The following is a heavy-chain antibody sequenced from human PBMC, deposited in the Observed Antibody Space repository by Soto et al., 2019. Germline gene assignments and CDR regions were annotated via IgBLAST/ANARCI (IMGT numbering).Heavy chain of an antibody. D-gene: IGHD3-22*01. CDR3: ARGPTYYYDSSGYDVDY. CDR1: GFTFSSYG. V-gene: IGHV3-33*01. J-gene: IGHJ4*02. Sequence: QVQLVESGGGVVQPGRSLRLSCAASGFTFSSYGMHWVRQAPGKGLEWGAVIWYDGSNKYYADSVKGRFTISRDNSKNTLYLQMNSLRAEDTAVYYCARGPTYYYDSSGYDVDYWGQGTLVTVSS. CDR2: IWYDGSNK.